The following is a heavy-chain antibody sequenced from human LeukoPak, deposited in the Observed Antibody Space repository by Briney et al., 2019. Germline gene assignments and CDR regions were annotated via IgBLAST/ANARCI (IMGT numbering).Heavy chain of an antibody. CDR2: ISSSSSTI. CDR1: GFTFSSYF. Sequence: GGSLRLSCAASGFTFSSYFMNWVRQAPGKGLEWLAHISSSSSTIYYADSVKGRFTISRDNTKKSLYLQMNSLRAEDTAVYYCARGEYYLDYWGQGTLVTVSS. CDR3: ARGEYYLDY. V-gene: IGHV3-48*01. J-gene: IGHJ4*02.